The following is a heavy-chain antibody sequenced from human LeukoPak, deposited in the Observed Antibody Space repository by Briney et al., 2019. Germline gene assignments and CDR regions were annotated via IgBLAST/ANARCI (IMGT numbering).Heavy chain of an antibody. Sequence: PGGSLRLSCAASGFTFSSYGMHWVRQAPGKGLEWVAVIWYDGSNKYYADSVKGRFTISRDNSKNTLYLQMNSLRAEDTAVYYCAKGAPYDILTGTYPLDYWGQGTLVTVSS. CDR1: GFTFSSYG. V-gene: IGHV3-33*06. CDR2: IWYDGSNK. D-gene: IGHD3-9*01. J-gene: IGHJ4*02. CDR3: AKGAPYDILTGTYPLDY.